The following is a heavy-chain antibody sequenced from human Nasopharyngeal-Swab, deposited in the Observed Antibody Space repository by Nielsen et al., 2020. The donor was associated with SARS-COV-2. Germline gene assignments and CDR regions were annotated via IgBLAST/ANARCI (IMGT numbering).Heavy chain of an antibody. J-gene: IGHJ6*02. CDR3: ARDTYCSGGSCYGYGMAV. CDR2: IKEDGSEK. V-gene: IGHV3-7*01. D-gene: IGHD2-15*01. Sequence: WIRHPPGKGLEWVANIKEDGSEKNYVDSVKGRFTISRDNAKNSLYLQMNSLRADDTAVYYCARDTYCSGGSCYGYGMAVWGQGTTVTVSS.